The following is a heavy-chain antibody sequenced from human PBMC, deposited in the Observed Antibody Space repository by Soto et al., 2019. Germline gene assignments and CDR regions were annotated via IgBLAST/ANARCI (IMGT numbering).Heavy chain of an antibody. CDR3: VHTGYSYDPFGY. V-gene: IGHV2-70*04. Sequence: GSGPTLVNPTQTLTLTCTISGFSLTASETRVSWIRQPPGKSLEWLARIDWDDEKFYRTSLKRRLTISRDTSKHQVVLTITNMDPGDTATFSCVHTGYSYDPFGYGGRGPLVTVSS. CDR2: IDWDDEK. CDR1: GFSLTASETR. J-gene: IGHJ4*02. D-gene: IGHD5-18*01.